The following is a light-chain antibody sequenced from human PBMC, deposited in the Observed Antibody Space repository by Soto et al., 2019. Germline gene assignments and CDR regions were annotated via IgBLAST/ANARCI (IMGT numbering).Light chain of an antibody. Sequence: IVLTQSPDTLSLSPGERATLSCRASQSVRAYLAWYQQKPGQAPRLLIYDASNMATGIPARFSGRGSGTDFTLTISSLEPEDFGVYYCQQRSSWPLTFGGGTKVEIK. CDR2: DAS. J-gene: IGKJ4*01. CDR1: QSVRAY. V-gene: IGKV3-11*01. CDR3: QQRSSWPLT.